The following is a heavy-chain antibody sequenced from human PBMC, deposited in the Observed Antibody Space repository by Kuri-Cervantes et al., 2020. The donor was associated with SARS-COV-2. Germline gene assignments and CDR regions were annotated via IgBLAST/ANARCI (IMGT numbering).Heavy chain of an antibody. Sequence: SETLSLTCTVSGGSTSSQSYYWGWIRQPPGKGLEWIGSVYYSGTTYYNPSLKSRVTISLDTSKNQLSLNLNSVTAADTAVYYCARQSPDQYSGSSQWFDPWGQGTLVTVSS. CDR3: ARQSPDQYSGSSQWFDP. CDR2: VYYSGTT. D-gene: IGHD1-26*01. CDR1: GGSTSSQSYY. J-gene: IGHJ5*02. V-gene: IGHV4-39*01.